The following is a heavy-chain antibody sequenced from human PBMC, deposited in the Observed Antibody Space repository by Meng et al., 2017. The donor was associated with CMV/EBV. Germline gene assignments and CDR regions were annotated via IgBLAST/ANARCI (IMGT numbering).Heavy chain of an antibody. V-gene: IGHV4-39*07. CDR2: IYYSGST. J-gene: IGHJ5*02. Sequence: LQLQESGPGLVKPSETLSLTCTVSGGSISSSSYYWGWIRQPPGKGLEWIGSIYYSGSTYYNPSLKSRVTISVDTSKNQFSLKLSSVTAADTAVYYCARGVVTMIVVYDPWGQGTLVTVS. CDR3: ARGVVTMIVVYDP. D-gene: IGHD3-22*01. CDR1: GGSISSSSYY.